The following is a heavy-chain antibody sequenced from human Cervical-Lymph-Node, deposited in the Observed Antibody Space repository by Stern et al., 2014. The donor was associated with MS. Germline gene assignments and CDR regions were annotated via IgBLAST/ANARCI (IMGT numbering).Heavy chain of an antibody. D-gene: IGHD4-17*01. CDR1: GDSISNGSHY. Sequence: VQLVESGPGLVKASQTLSLTCTVSGDSISNGSHYWSWIRQPAGKGLEWIGRMYTSGSTNYNPSLKSRATISVDTPKTHFPWKLRSVTAADTAVYYCARDCRLRRKGAPDAFDIWGQGTMVTVSS. J-gene: IGHJ3*02. CDR2: MYTSGST. CDR3: ARDCRLRRKGAPDAFDI. V-gene: IGHV4-61*02.